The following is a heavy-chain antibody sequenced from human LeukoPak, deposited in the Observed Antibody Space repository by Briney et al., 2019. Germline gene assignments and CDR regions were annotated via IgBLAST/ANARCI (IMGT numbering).Heavy chain of an antibody. CDR1: GGSISSGGYY. V-gene: IGHV4-30-2*01. CDR2: IYHSGST. Sequence: PSQTLSLTCTVSGGSISSGGYYWSWIRQPPGKGLEWIGYIYHSGSTYYNPSLKSRVTISVDRSKNQFSLKLSSVTAADTAVYYCARGAFWSGYHTIDYWGQGTLVTVSS. J-gene: IGHJ4*02. CDR3: ARGAFWSGYHTIDY. D-gene: IGHD3-3*01.